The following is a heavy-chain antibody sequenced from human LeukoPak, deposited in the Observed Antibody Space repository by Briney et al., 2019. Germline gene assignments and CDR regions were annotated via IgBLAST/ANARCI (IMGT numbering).Heavy chain of an antibody. J-gene: IGHJ4*02. CDR1: GGSISSGNYY. Sequence: SETLSLTCTVSGGSISSGNYYWSWIRQPPGKGLEWIGYIYYSGSTYYNPSLKSRVTISVDTSKNQFSLKLSSVTAADTAVYYCARLYYDFWSGFSYRFDYWGQGTLVTVSS. D-gene: IGHD3-3*01. CDR2: IYYSGST. CDR3: ARLYYDFWSGFSYRFDY. V-gene: IGHV4-30-4*01.